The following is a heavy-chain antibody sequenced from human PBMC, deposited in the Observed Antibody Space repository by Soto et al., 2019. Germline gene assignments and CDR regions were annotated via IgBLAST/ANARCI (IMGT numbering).Heavy chain of an antibody. Sequence: ASVKVSCKASGYTFTSYGISWVRQAPGQGLEWMGWISAYNGNTNYAQKLQGRVTMTTDTSTSIAYMELRSLRSDDTAVYYCAKPWLRDQLLSPFDYWGQGTLVTVSS. CDR2: ISAYNGNT. V-gene: IGHV1-18*01. CDR3: AKPWLRDQLLSPFDY. D-gene: IGHD2-2*01. J-gene: IGHJ4*02. CDR1: GYTFTSYG.